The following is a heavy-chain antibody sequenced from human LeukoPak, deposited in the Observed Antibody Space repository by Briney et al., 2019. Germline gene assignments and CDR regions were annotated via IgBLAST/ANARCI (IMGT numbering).Heavy chain of an antibody. CDR1: GYTFTSYD. Sequence: ASVKVSCKASGYTFTSYDINWVRQAPGQGLEWMGWISAYNGNTNYAQKLQGRVTMTTDTSTSTAYMELRSLRSDDTAVYYCARRASYYSGYDQYYYGMDVWGKGTTVTVSS. J-gene: IGHJ6*04. CDR3: ARRASYYSGYDQYYYGMDV. V-gene: IGHV1-18*01. CDR2: ISAYNGNT. D-gene: IGHD5-12*01.